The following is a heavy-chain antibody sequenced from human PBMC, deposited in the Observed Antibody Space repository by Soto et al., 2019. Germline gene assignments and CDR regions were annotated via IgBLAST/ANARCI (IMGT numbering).Heavy chain of an antibody. CDR3: ARDPVAGTYFDY. CDR1: GYTFISYG. Sequence: QVQLVQTGAEVKKPGASVKVSCKASGYTFISYGISWVRQAPGQGLEWMGWINAFNGNTNYAQKLQGRVTMTRDTSTSTAYMELRSLRSDDTAVYYCARDPVAGTYFDYWGQGTLVTVSS. V-gene: IGHV1-18*01. J-gene: IGHJ4*02. D-gene: IGHD6-19*01. CDR2: INAFNGNT.